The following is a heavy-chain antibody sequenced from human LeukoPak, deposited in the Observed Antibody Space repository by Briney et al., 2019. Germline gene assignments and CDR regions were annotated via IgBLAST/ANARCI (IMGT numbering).Heavy chain of an antibody. CDR3: ARDQGTGSGRYYYYYMDV. CDR2: IYYSGST. V-gene: IGHV4-59*08. CDR1: GGSISSYY. D-gene: IGHD3-10*01. J-gene: IGHJ6*03. Sequence: SETLSLTCTVSGGSISSYYWSWIRQPPGKGLEWIGYIYYSGSTNYNPSLKSRVTISVDTSKNQFSLKLSSVTAPDTAVYYCARDQGTGSGRYYYYYMDVWGKGTTVTISS.